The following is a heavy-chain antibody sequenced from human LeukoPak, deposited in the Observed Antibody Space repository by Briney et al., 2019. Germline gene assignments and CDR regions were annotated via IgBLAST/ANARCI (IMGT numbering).Heavy chain of an antibody. V-gene: IGHV1-18*01. D-gene: IGHD5-12*01. CDR1: GYTFTSYG. Sequence: ASVKVSCKASGYTFTSYGISWVRQAPGQGLEWMGRISAYNGNTNYAQKFQGRVTMTTDTSTSTAYMELRSLRSDDTAVYYCARDCGYQCLFDYWGQGTLVTVSS. J-gene: IGHJ4*02. CDR3: ARDCGYQCLFDY. CDR2: ISAYNGNT.